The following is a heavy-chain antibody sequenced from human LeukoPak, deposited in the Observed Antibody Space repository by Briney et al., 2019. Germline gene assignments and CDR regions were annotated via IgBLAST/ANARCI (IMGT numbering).Heavy chain of an antibody. CDR1: GFTFSSYD. J-gene: IGHJ4*02. D-gene: IGHD3-10*01. CDR3: ARDYYYGSGRFDY. CDR2: ISSSGSTI. V-gene: IGHV3-48*03. Sequence: GGSLRLSCAASGFTFSSYDMHWVRQAPGKGLEWVSYISSSGSTIYYPDSVKGRFTISRDNAKDSLYLQMNSLRAEDTAVYYCARDYYYGSGRFDYWGQGTLVTVSS.